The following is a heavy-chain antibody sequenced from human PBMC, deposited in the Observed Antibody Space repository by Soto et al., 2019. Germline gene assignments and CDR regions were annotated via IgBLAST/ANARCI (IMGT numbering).Heavy chain of an antibody. CDR1: GVTFSSYG. Sequence: GGSPKLSCAASGVTFSSYGMSWVRQAPGKGLEWVAVISYDGSNKYYADSVKGRFTISRDNSKNTLYLQMNSLRAEDTAVYYSAKGPIYDLLTGYYRRWGQGT. D-gene: IGHD3-9*01. J-gene: IGHJ4*02. CDR2: ISYDGSNK. V-gene: IGHV3-30*18. CDR3: AKGPIYDLLTGYYRR.